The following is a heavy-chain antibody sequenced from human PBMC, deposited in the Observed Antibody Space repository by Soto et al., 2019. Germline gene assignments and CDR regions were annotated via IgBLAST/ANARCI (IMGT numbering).Heavy chain of an antibody. CDR1: GDRVSINSGA. J-gene: IGHJ4*02. V-gene: IGHV6-1*01. D-gene: IGHD2-15*01. CDR2: TYYTSKWQN. Sequence: SQTLSLTCAISGDRVSINSGAWNWIRQSPSRGLEWLGRTYYTSKWQNHYALSVKSRITINADTSRNQFSLQLNSVTPEDTAVYFCVIATRRSCPAYFDALGKGGLV. CDR3: VIATRRSCPAYFDA.